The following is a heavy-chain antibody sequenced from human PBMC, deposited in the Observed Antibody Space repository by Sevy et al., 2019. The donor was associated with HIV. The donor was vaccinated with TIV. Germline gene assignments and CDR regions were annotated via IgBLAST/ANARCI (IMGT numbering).Heavy chain of an antibody. Sequence: GGSLRLSCAASGFTFDDYAMHWVRQAPGKGLEWVSGLSRHIRTIGYADSVKGRFTISRDNARNSLYLQMNSLRAEDTAFYYCVKDKVDGDSGYGLFDFWGQSTLVTVSS. V-gene: IGHV3-9*01. CDR1: GFTFDDYA. CDR3: VKDKVDGDSGYGLFDF. D-gene: IGHD5-12*01. J-gene: IGHJ4*02. CDR2: LSRHIRTI.